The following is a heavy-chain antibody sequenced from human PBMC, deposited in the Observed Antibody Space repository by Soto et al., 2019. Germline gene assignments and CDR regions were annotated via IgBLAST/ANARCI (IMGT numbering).Heavy chain of an antibody. J-gene: IGHJ5*02. V-gene: IGHV4-34*01. CDR1: GGSFSGYY. Sequence: KPSETLSLTCAVYGGSFSGYYWSWIRQPPGKGLEWIGEINHSGSTNYNPSLKSRVTISVDTSKNQFSLKLSSVTAADTAVYYCARGRIPGCSSTSCYTSWFDPWGQGTLVTVSS. CDR2: INHSGST. D-gene: IGHD2-2*02. CDR3: ARGRIPGCSSTSCYTSWFDP.